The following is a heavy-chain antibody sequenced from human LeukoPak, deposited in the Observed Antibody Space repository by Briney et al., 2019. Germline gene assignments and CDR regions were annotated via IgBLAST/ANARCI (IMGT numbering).Heavy chain of an antibody. J-gene: IGHJ4*02. CDR1: GFTFSSYA. CDR3: ARDGFLGPVTAYLDY. V-gene: IGHV3-74*01. D-gene: IGHD2-21*02. CDR2: VKSDGSST. Sequence: GGSLRLPCAASGFTFSSYAMHWVRQAPGKGLVWVSRVKSDGSSTSYADSVKGRFTISRDNASNMLYLQMHGLRAEATAVYYCARDGFLGPVTAYLDYWGQGTPATVSS.